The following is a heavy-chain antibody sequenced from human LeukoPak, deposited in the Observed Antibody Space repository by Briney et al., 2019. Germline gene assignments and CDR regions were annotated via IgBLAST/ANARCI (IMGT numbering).Heavy chain of an antibody. CDR2: IYPGDSDT. CDR3: ARIEGNYYYYMDV. CDR1: GYSFTSYW. Sequence: GGSLRLSCKGSGYSFTSYWIGWVRQMPGKGLEWMGIIYPGDSDTRYSPSFQGQVTISVDKSITTAYLQWSSLKASDTDMYYCARIEGNYYYYMDVWGKGTTVTVSS. V-gene: IGHV5-51*01. J-gene: IGHJ6*03.